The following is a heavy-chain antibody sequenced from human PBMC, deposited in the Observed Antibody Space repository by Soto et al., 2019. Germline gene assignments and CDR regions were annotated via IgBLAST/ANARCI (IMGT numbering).Heavy chain of an antibody. Sequence: GGSLRLSCAASGFTFSSYGMHWVRQAPGKGLEWVAVIWYDGSNKYYADSVKGRFTISRDNSKNTLYLQMNSLRAEDTAVYYCARDLYYDILTGYYFSQFDAFDIWGQGTMVTVS. V-gene: IGHV3-33*01. CDR2: IWYDGSNK. CDR1: GFTFSSYG. D-gene: IGHD3-9*01. J-gene: IGHJ3*02. CDR3: ARDLYYDILTGYYFSQFDAFDI.